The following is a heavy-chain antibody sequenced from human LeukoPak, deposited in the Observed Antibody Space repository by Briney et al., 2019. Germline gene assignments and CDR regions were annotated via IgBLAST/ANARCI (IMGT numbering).Heavy chain of an antibody. V-gene: IGHV3-23*01. CDR3: ARDSGWLRYHD. CDR1: GFTFSSYV. D-gene: IGHD5-12*01. J-gene: IGHJ4*02. CDR2: IRGSGGST. Sequence: GGSLRLSCAASGFTFSSYVMSWVRRAPGKGLEWVSAIRGSGGSTYYEDSVKGRFTISRDNSKNMVYMQMDSLRAEDTALYYCARDSGWLRYHDWGQGALVTVSS.